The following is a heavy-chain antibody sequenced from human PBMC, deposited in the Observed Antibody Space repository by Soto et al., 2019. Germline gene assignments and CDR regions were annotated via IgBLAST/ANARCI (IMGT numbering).Heavy chain of an antibody. CDR2: IIPIFGTA. CDR3: ATEYSSSQGWFDP. D-gene: IGHD6-6*01. V-gene: IGHV1-69*06. J-gene: IGHJ5*02. CDR1: GGTFSSYA. Sequence: GASVKVSCKASGGTFSSYAISWVRQAPGQGLEWTGGIIPIFGTANYAQKFQGRVTITADKSTSTAYMELSSLRSEDTAVYYCATEYSSSQGWFDPWGQGTLVTVSS.